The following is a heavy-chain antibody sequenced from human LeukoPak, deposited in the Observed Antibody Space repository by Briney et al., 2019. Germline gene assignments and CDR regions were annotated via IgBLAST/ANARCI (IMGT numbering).Heavy chain of an antibody. CDR1: GFTFNSYG. D-gene: IGHD1-26*01. J-gene: IGHJ4*02. CDR3: ARDDGSYSRSPGFDY. CDR2: ISYDGSKR. Sequence: EGSLRLSCVTSGFTFNSYGFYWVRQAPGKGLEWVAVISYDGSKRYYADSLKGRFTISRDNAKNSLYLQMNSLRAEDTAVYYCARDDGSYSRSPGFDYWGQGTLVTVSS. V-gene: IGHV3-30*03.